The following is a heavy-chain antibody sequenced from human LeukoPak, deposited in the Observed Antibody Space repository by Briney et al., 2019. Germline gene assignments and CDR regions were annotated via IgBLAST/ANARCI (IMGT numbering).Heavy chain of an antibody. D-gene: IGHD2-2*01. Sequence: PGRSLRLSCAASGFTFDDYAMHWVRQAPGKGLEWASGISWNSGSIGHADSVKGRFTISRDNAKNSLYLQMNSLRAEDTALYYCAKDKRDIVVVPGYGMDVWGQGTTVTVSS. V-gene: IGHV3-9*01. CDR2: ISWNSGSI. CDR1: GFTFDDYA. J-gene: IGHJ6*02. CDR3: AKDKRDIVVVPGYGMDV.